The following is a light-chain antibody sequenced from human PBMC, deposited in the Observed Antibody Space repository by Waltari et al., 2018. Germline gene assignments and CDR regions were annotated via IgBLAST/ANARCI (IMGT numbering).Light chain of an antibody. CDR3: QHYVRLPVT. V-gene: IGKV3-20*01. CDR1: QSIGTF. Sequence: EIVLTQSQGTLSLSQGERDPLPCRARQSIGTFLAWYQPKPGQPPRLLSYGASNRATGIPDRVRGSGSGTDFSLSISRLEPEDFAVYYCQHYVRLPVTFGQVTKVAIK. J-gene: IGKJ1*01. CDR2: GAS.